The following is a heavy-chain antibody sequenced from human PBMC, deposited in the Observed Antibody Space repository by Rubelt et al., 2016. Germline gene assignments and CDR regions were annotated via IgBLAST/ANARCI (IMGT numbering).Heavy chain of an antibody. CDR3: ARVAVAGDFDY. D-gene: IGHD6-19*01. Sequence: QVQLQQWGAGLLKPSETLSLTCAVYGGSFSGYYLSWIRQPPGKGLEWIGEINHSGSTNYNPSLKSRVTNSVDTSKNQFSLKLRSVTAADTAVYYCARVAVAGDFDYWGQGTLVTVSS. CDR2: INHSGST. V-gene: IGHV4-34*01. J-gene: IGHJ4*02. CDR1: GGSFSGYY.